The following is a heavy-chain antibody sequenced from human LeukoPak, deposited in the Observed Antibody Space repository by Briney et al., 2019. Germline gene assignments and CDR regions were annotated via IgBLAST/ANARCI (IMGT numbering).Heavy chain of an antibody. J-gene: IGHJ4*02. CDR2: ISYDGSNK. Sequence: GGSLRLSCAASGFTFSSYGMHWVRQAPGKGLERVAVISYDGSNKYYADSVKGRFTISRDNSKNTLYLQMNSLRAEDTAVYYCAKDYARGYSYGYLDYWGQGTLVTVSS. V-gene: IGHV3-30*18. D-gene: IGHD5-18*01. CDR1: GFTFSSYG. CDR3: AKDYARGYSYGYLDY.